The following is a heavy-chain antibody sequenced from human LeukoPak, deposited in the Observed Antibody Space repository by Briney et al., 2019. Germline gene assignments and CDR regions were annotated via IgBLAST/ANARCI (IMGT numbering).Heavy chain of an antibody. CDR2: ILNDGSNR. D-gene: IGHD3-3*01. J-gene: IGHJ4*02. V-gene: IGHV3-30*02. Sequence: GGSLRLSCAASGFTFSAFGMHWVRQAPGKGPEWVAFILNDGSNRFYADSVKGRFTISRDDSKSTLYLQMSSLRTEDSAVYYCAKDFWSTYNSYWGQGTVVTVSS. CDR1: GFTFSAFG. CDR3: AKDFWSTYNSY.